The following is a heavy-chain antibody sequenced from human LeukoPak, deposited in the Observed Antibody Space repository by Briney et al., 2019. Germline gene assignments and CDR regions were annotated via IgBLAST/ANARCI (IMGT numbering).Heavy chain of an antibody. J-gene: IGHJ4*02. CDR1: GFTFNSYA. Sequence: GGSLRLSCAASGFTFNSYAMGWVRQAPGKGLEWVSTLGSDSVSMYYADSVKGRFTISRDNSKNTLYLQMNSLRAEDTAVYYCASPIPYCSSTSCYKGGDYWGQGTLVTVSS. D-gene: IGHD2-2*02. V-gene: IGHV3-23*01. CDR2: LGSDSVSM. CDR3: ASPIPYCSSTSCYKGGDY.